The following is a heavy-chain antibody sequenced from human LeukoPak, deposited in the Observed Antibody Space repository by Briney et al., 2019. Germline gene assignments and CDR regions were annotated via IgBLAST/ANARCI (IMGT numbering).Heavy chain of an antibody. D-gene: IGHD3-22*01. J-gene: IGHJ4*02. CDR3: ARERAYYYDSSGYLD. CDR1: GFTFRIYN. CDR2: ISSSSSTI. Sequence: GGPLRLSCGASGFTFRIYNMNGLRDATGEGGEWGSYISSSSSTIYYADSVKGRFTISRDNAKNSLYLQMNSLRAEDTALYYCARERAYYYDSSGYLDWGQGTLVTVSS. V-gene: IGHV3-48*01.